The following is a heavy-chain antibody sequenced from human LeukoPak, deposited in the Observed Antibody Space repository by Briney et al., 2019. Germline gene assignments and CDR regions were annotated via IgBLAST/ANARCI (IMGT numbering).Heavy chain of an antibody. CDR3: ASRADSGSYYSADY. CDR1: GFTFSSYS. J-gene: IGHJ4*02. D-gene: IGHD1-26*01. CDR2: ISSRSSTI. Sequence: GGSLRLSCAASGFTFSSYSMNWVRQAPGKGLEWVSYISSRSSTIYYADSVKGRFTISRDNAKNSLYLQMNSLRAEDTAVYYCASRADSGSYYSADYWGQGTLVTVSS. V-gene: IGHV3-48*01.